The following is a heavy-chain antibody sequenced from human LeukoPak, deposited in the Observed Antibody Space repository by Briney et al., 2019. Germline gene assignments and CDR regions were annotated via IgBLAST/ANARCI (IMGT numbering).Heavy chain of an antibody. Sequence: QTSETLSLTCTVSGGSISSSSYYWGWLRQPPGKGLEWIGSIYYSGSTYYNPSLKSRVTISVDTSKNQFSLKLSSVTAADTAVYYCARVTPGGYCGGDCYPGGFDPWGQGTLVTVSS. CDR3: ARVTPGGYCGGDCYPGGFDP. V-gene: IGHV4-39*07. J-gene: IGHJ5*02. CDR2: IYYSGST. D-gene: IGHD2-21*02. CDR1: GGSISSSSYY.